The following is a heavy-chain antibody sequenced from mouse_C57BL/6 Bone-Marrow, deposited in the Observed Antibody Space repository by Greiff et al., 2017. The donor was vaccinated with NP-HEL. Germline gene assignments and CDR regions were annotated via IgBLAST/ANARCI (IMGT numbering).Heavy chain of an antibody. V-gene: IGHV1-26*01. CDR2: INPNNGGT. Sequence: EVKLQQSGPELVKPGASVKISCKASGYTFTDYYMNWVKQSHGKSLEWIGDINPNNGGTSYNQKFKGKATLTVDKSSSTAYMELRSLTSEDSAVYYCARGKGGFDYWGQGTTLTVSS. CDR3: ARGKGGFDY. CDR1: GYTFTDYY. J-gene: IGHJ2*01.